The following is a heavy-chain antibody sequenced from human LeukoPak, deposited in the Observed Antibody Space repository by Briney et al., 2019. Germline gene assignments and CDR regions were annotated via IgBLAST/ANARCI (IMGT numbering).Heavy chain of an antibody. D-gene: IGHD3-10*01. CDR2: IYHSGST. J-gene: IGHJ5*02. V-gene: IGHV4-38-2*01. CDR1: GYSISSGYY. Sequence: SETLSLTCAVSGYSISSGYYWGWIRQPPGQGLEWIGSIYHSGSTYYNPSLKSRVTISVDTSKNQFSLKLSSVTAADTAVYYCARVKLWFDGNWFDPWGQGTLVTVSS. CDR3: ARVKLWFDGNWFDP.